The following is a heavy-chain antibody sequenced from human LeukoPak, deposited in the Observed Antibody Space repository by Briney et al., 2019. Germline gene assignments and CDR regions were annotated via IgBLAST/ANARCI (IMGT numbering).Heavy chain of an antibody. D-gene: IGHD3-10*01. CDR3: ARDGGFYYGSGRDY. V-gene: IGHV4-30-4*01. CDR1: GGSISSGDYY. J-gene: IGHJ4*02. CDR2: IYYSGST. Sequence: SQTLSLTCTVSGGSISSGDYYWSWLRQPPGKGLEWIGYIYYSGSTYYNPSLKSRVTISVDTSKNQFSLKLSSVTAADTAVYYCARDGGFYYGSGRDYWGQGTLVTVSS.